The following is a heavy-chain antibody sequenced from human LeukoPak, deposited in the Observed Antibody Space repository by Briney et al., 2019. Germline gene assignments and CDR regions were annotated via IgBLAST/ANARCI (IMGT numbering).Heavy chain of an antibody. V-gene: IGHV4-59*01. D-gene: IGHD6-13*01. CDR2: IYYSGST. CDR3: ARFFGSSSPRGFMYFDY. J-gene: IGHJ4*02. Sequence: PSETLSLTCTVSGGSISSYYWSWLRQPPGKGLEWIGYIYYSGSTNYNPSLKRRVTISVDTSKNQFSLKLSSVTAADTAVYYCARFFGSSSPRGFMYFDYWGQGTLVTVSS. CDR1: GGSISSYY.